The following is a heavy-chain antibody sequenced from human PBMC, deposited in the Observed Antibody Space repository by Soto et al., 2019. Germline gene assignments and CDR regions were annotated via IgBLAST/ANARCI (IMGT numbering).Heavy chain of an antibody. D-gene: IGHD2-2*01. V-gene: IGHV1-2*04. CDR2: INPNSGGT. CDR3: ARAGVSTTGGYYYYYMDV. Sequence: ASVKVSCTASGYTFTGYYMHWVRQAPGQGLEWMGWINPNSGGTNYAQKFQGWVTMTRDTSISTAYMELSRLRSDDTAVYYCARAGVSTTGGYYYYYMDVWGKGTTVTVSS. J-gene: IGHJ6*03. CDR1: GYTFTGYY.